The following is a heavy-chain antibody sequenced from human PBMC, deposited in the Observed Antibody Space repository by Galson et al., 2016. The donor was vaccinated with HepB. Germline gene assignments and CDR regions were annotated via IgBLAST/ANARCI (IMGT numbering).Heavy chain of an antibody. V-gene: IGHV4-31*03. CDR1: GGSISSGGYY. CDR3: VRVATSYYWYFDL. J-gene: IGHJ2*01. D-gene: IGHD5-12*01. Sequence: TLSLTCTVSGGSISSGGYYWSWIRQHPGKGLEWIGYIYYSGSTYYNPSLKSRVTISVDTSKNQFSLKLSSVTAADTAVYYCVRVATSYYWYFDLWGRGILFTVSS. CDR2: IYYSGST.